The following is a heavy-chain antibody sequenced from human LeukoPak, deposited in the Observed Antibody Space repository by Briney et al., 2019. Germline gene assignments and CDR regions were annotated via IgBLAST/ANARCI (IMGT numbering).Heavy chain of an antibody. CDR3: ARDTLADRNDYAFDI. Sequence: GASVKVSCKASGGTFSSYAISWVRQAPGQGLEWMGRIIPILGIANYAQKFQGRVTITADKSTSTAYMELSSLRSEDTAVYYCARDTLADRNDYAFDIWGQGTMVTASS. CDR2: IIPILGIA. CDR1: GGTFSSYA. D-gene: IGHD1-1*01. J-gene: IGHJ3*02. V-gene: IGHV1-69*04.